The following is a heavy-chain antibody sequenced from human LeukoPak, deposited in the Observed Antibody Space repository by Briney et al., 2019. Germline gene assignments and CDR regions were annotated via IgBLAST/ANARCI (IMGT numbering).Heavy chain of an antibody. CDR1: GGSFSGYY. Sequence: LETLSLTCAVYGGSFSGYYWSWIRQPPGKGLEGIGAINHSGSTHYNPSLKSRVTISVDTSKNQFSLKLTSVTAADTAVYYCARLEVLLYYYYYIDVWDRGTTVTVSS. V-gene: IGHV4-34*01. D-gene: IGHD3-10*01. CDR2: INHSGST. J-gene: IGHJ6*03. CDR3: ARLEVLLYYYYYIDV.